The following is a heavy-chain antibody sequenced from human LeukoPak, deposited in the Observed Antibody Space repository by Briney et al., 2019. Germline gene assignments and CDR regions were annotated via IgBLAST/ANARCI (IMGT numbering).Heavy chain of an antibody. CDR3: TRLSYSRHYYMDV. D-gene: IGHD4-11*01. CDR1: GDSISSGDYY. Sequence: SQTLSLTCAVSGDSISSGDYYWSWIRPPPGKGLEWIVYIYYSGSTYYNPSLKSRVTISVDTSKNQFSLKLSSVPAADTAVYYCTRLSYSRHYYMDVWGKGTTVTVPS. J-gene: IGHJ6*03. CDR2: IYYSGST. V-gene: IGHV4-30-4*08.